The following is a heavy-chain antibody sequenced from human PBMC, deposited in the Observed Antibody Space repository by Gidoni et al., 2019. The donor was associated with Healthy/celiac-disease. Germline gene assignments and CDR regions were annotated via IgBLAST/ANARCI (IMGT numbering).Heavy chain of an antibody. CDR3: ARGQKYYGSGRYVDY. D-gene: IGHD3-10*01. CDR2: INHSGST. J-gene: IGHJ4*02. Sequence: VQLQPWGAGLLKPSETLSLTCAVYGGSFSGYYWSWIRQPPGKGLEWIGEINHSGSTNYNPSLKSRVTISVDTSKNQFSRKLSAVTAADTAVYYCARGQKYYGSGRYVDYWGQGTLVTVSS. V-gene: IGHV4-34*01. CDR1: GGSFSGYY.